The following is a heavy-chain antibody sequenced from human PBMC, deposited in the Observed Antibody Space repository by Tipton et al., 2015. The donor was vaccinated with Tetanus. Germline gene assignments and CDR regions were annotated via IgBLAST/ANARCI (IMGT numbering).Heavy chain of an antibody. CDR1: GHTFTTYG. J-gene: IGHJ3*02. CDR3: ATNVVDYKNYQASSCFDI. Sequence: QLVQSGAEAKKPGASVKVSCKASGHTFTTYGISWVRQAPGQGLEWMGWISAYYGNTNYARKFQGRVAMTTDTSTGTVYMELRSLTSDDTAVYYCATNVVDYKNYQASSCFDIWGQGTKVTVSS. V-gene: IGHV1-18*01. CDR2: ISAYYGNT. D-gene: IGHD2-15*01.